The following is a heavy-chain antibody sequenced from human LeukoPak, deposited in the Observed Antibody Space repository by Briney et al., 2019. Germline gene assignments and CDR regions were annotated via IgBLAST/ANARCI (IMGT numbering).Heavy chain of an antibody. Sequence: SETLSLTCTVSGGSISSSSCYWGWIRQPPGKGLEWIGSIYYSATTYYNPSLKSRATISVDTSKNQFSLKLSSVTAADTAVYYCARVPTVTFFDYWGQGTLVTVSS. CDR1: GGSISSSSCY. D-gene: IGHD4-17*01. V-gene: IGHV4-39*07. J-gene: IGHJ4*02. CDR2: IYYSATT. CDR3: ARVPTVTFFDY.